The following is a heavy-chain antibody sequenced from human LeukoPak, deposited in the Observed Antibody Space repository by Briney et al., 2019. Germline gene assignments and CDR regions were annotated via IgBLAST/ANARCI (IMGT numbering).Heavy chain of an antibody. V-gene: IGHV4-39*07. CDR3: ARVTYSRYCSSTSCYALDYFDY. CDR2: IYYSGST. J-gene: IGHJ4*02. CDR1: GGSINSSYYY. Sequence: SETLSLTCTVSGGSINSSYYYWGWIRQPPGKGLEWFGSIYYSGSTYYNPSLKSRVTISVDTSKNQFSLKLSSVTAADTAVYYCARVTYSRYCSSTSCYALDYFDYWGQGTLVTVSS. D-gene: IGHD2-2*01.